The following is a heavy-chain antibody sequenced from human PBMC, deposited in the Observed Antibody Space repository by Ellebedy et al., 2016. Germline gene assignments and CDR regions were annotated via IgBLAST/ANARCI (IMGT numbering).Heavy chain of an antibody. CDR3: ASRRTPWNYEPDY. J-gene: IGHJ4*02. D-gene: IGHD1-7*01. Sequence: SETLSLTCAVYGESLSGYYWSWIRQPPGKGLEWIGEIDHTGNTNYNPSLKSRVTISVDTSKNQFSLKLNSVTAADTAVYYCASRRTPWNYEPDYWGQGTLVTVSS. CDR2: IDHTGNT. V-gene: IGHV4-34*01. CDR1: GESLSGYY.